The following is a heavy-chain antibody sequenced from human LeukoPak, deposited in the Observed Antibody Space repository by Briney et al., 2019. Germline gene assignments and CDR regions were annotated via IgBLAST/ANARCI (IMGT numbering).Heavy chain of an antibody. J-gene: IGHJ5*02. V-gene: IGHV5-51*01. Sequence: GESLKISCKGSGNIFTNHWIGWVRQMPGKGLEWMGLIYPGDSNTKYSPAFQGQVTISADKSISTAYLQWSSLQASDTAIYYCARGLHGNFFWWFDPWGQGTLVTVSS. CDR1: GNIFTNHW. CDR3: ARGLHGNFFWWFDP. CDR2: IYPGDSNT. D-gene: IGHD1-7*01.